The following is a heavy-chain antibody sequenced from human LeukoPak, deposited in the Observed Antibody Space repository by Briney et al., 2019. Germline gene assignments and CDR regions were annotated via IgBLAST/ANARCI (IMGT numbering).Heavy chain of an antibody. J-gene: IGHJ4*02. CDR1: GFTFSKDD. Sequence: PGGSLRLSCAASGFTFSKDDFHWVRQAPGKGLEWVAAIGVTGDTYYADSVKGRFTISRDNAKNSLYLQMNSLRAEDTAVYYCAREYCSSTSCYEFPDYWGQGTLVTVSS. CDR3: AREYCSSTSCYEFPDY. CDR2: IGVTGDT. D-gene: IGHD2-2*01. V-gene: IGHV3-13*01.